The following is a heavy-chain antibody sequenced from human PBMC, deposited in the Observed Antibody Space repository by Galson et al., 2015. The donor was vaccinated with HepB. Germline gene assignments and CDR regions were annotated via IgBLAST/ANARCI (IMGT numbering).Heavy chain of an antibody. CDR2: INPNSGGT. CDR1: GYTFTGYY. CDR3: ARESSSSWYLDY. Sequence: SVKVSCKASGYTFTGYYMHWVRQAPGQGLEWMGRINPNSGGTNYAQKFQGRVTVTRDTSISTAYMELSRLRSDDTVVYYCARESSSSWYLDYWGQGTLVTVSS. V-gene: IGHV1-2*05. J-gene: IGHJ4*02. D-gene: IGHD6-13*01.